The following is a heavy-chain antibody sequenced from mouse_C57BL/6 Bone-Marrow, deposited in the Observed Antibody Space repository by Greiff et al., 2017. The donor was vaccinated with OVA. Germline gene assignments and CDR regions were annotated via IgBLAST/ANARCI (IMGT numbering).Heavy chain of an antibody. Sequence: QVQLQQPGAELVRPGSSVKLSCKASGYTFTSYWMAWVKQRPGQGLEWIGNIYPSDSETHYNQKFKDQATLTVDKSSSPAYMQLISLTFEDSAVDYCARSPYGKGAWFAYWGQGTLVTVSA. D-gene: IGHD2-1*01. J-gene: IGHJ3*01. CDR1: GYTFTSYW. V-gene: IGHV1-61*01. CDR3: ARSPYGKGAWFAY. CDR2: IYPSDSET.